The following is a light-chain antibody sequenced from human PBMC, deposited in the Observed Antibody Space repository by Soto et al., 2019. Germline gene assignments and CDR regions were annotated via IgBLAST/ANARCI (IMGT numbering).Light chain of an antibody. CDR1: RDIRKY. CDR2: YAS. CDR3: QQYHTLVS. V-gene: IGKV1-33*01. J-gene: IGKJ4*01. Sequence: DIQMTQSPSSLSASVGDRVTITCQASRDIRKYLNWYQQKPGKAPKLLIYYASNLETGVTSRFSGSGSATDFTFTISSLQSEDIATYYCQQYHTLVSFGGGTKVEIK.